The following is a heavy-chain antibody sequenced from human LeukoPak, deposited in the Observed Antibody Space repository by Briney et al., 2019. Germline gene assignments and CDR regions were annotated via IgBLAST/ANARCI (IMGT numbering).Heavy chain of an antibody. D-gene: IGHD1-26*01. V-gene: IGHV4-39*07. CDR2: IYYSGST. CDR1: GGSISSSSYY. Sequence: PSETLSLTCTVSGGSISSSSYYWGWIRQPPGKGLEWIGSIYYSGSTYYNPSLKSRVTISVDTSKNQFSLKLSSVTAADTAVYYCAGTGLGFQRYSGEFDYWGQGTLVTVSS. CDR3: AGTGLGFQRYSGEFDY. J-gene: IGHJ4*02.